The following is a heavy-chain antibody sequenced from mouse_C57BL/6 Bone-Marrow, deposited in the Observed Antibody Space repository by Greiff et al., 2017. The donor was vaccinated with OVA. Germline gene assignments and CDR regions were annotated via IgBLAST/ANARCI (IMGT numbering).Heavy chain of an antibody. J-gene: IGHJ3*01. CDR2: IDPSDSYT. Sequence: QVQLQQPGAELVMPGASVKLSCKASGYTFTSYWMHWVKQRPGQGLEWIGEIDPSDSYTNYNPKFKGKSTWTVDKSSSTAYMQLSSLTSEDSAVYYCARDYDYDERFAYWGQGTLVTVSA. CDR1: GYTFTSYW. V-gene: IGHV1-69*01. D-gene: IGHD2-4*01. CDR3: ARDYDYDERFAY.